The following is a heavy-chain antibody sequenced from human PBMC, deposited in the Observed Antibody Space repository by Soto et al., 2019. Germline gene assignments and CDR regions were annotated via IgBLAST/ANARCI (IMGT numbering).Heavy chain of an antibody. V-gene: IGHV1-69*13. D-gene: IGHD3-9*01. Sequence: GASVKVSCKASGGTFSSYAISWVRQAPGQGLEWMGGIIPIFGTANYAQKFQGRVTITADESTSTAYMELSSLRSEDTAVYYCARDTPTYYDILTGSLPRGVWGQGTTVTAP. CDR3: ARDTPTYYDILTGSLPRGV. J-gene: IGHJ6*02. CDR2: IIPIFGTA. CDR1: GGTFSSYA.